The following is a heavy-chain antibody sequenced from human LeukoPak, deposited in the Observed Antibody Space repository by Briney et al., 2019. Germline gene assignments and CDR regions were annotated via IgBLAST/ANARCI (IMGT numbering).Heavy chain of an antibody. V-gene: IGHV1-18*01. Sequence: ASVKVSCTASGYTFTGYAIGWVRQAPGQGLEWMGWVSAYNGGTNYEQKFQGRVTMTTDTPTSTGYMELRSLTSDDTAVYYCARVDLAWDSSGYFRAANDYWGQGTLVIVSS. D-gene: IGHD3-22*01. J-gene: IGHJ4*02. CDR3: ARVDLAWDSSGYFRAANDY. CDR2: VSAYNGGT. CDR1: GYTFTGYA.